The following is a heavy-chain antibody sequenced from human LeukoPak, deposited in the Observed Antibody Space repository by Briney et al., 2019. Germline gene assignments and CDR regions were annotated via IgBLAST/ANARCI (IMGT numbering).Heavy chain of an antibody. Sequence: QAGGSLRLSCAASGFTFSSYDMSWVRQAPGKGLEWVSLISGSGGNTYYADSVKGRFTISRDNSKNTLYLQMNSLRAEDTAVYYCASSGYLDAFDIWGQGTMVTVSS. V-gene: IGHV3-23*01. J-gene: IGHJ3*02. CDR3: ASSGYLDAFDI. D-gene: IGHD3-22*01. CDR2: ISGSGGNT. CDR1: GFTFSSYD.